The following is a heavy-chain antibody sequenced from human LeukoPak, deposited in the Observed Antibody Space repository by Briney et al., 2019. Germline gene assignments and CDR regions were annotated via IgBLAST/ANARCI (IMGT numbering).Heavy chain of an antibody. CDR1: GGSISSYY. CDR2: IYYSGST. V-gene: IGHV4-59*01. J-gene: IGHJ5*02. CDR3: ARDQTYYDSSGPNWFDP. Sequence: SETLSLTCTVSGGSISSYYWSWIRQPPGKGLEWIGYIYYSGSTNYNPSLKSRFTISVDTSKNQFSLKLSSVTAADTAVYYCARDQTYYDSSGPNWFDPWGQGTLVTVSS. D-gene: IGHD3-22*01.